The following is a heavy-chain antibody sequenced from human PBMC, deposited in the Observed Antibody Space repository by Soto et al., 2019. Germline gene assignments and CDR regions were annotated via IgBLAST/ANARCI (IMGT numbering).Heavy chain of an antibody. CDR3: ARSGLPFDY. CDR2: ISRNGGST. Sequence: GGSLRLSCAASGFTFSSYAMHWVRQAPGKGLEYVSGISRNGGSTYYAKYVKGRITISRDNFKSTLYLQVGSLRAEDMAVYYCARSGLPFDYWGQGT. V-gene: IGHV3-64*01. J-gene: IGHJ4*02. D-gene: IGHD2-21*02. CDR1: GFTFSSYA.